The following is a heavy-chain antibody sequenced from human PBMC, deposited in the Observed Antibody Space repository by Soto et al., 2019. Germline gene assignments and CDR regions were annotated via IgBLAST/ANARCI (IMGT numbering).Heavy chain of an antibody. D-gene: IGHD2-2*01. V-gene: IGHV4-4*07. CDR1: GGSLNNYN. CDR3: ARERTYQMFGDDALDF. CDR2: IYSSGKT. J-gene: IGHJ3*01. Sequence: SETLSLTCTVSGGSLNNYNWNWIRQSAGTGLEWIGRIYSSGKTYYNPSLKSRVTLSLDMLNNQISLKVTSVTAADTAMYYCARERTYQMFGDDALDFWGLGAMVTVSS.